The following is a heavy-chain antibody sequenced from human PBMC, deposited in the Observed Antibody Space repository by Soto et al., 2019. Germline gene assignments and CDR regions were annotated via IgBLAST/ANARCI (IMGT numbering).Heavy chain of an antibody. V-gene: IGHV4-4*02. Sequence: SETLSLTCAVSGRSISSSNWWSGVRQPPGKGLEWIGEIYHSGSTNYNPSLKSRVTISVDKSKNQFSLKLSSVTAADTAVYYCARGDSGYDPLDYWGQGTLVTVS. CDR1: GRSISSSNW. D-gene: IGHD5-12*01. J-gene: IGHJ4*02. CDR2: IYHSGST. CDR3: ARGDSGYDPLDY.